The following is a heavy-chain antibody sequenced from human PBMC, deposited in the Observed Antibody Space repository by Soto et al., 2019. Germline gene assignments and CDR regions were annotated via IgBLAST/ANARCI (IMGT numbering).Heavy chain of an antibody. D-gene: IGHD3-9*01. V-gene: IGHV4-30-4*01. J-gene: IGHJ5*02. Sequence: QVQLQESGPGLVKPSQTLSLTCTVSGGSINSGDYSWSWIRQSPGKGLEWIGYVYYSGTTYFNPSIKRLTAKAIDTSKNQYSLKLTSVTAADTAVYCCARNPPPYDMGTTQGWFDPWGQGTPVTVSA. CDR1: GGSINSGDYS. CDR3: ARNPPPYDMGTTQGWFDP. CDR2: VYYSGTT.